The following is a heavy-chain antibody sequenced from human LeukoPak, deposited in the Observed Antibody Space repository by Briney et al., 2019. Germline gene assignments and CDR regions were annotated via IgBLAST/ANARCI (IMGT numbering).Heavy chain of an antibody. V-gene: IGHV4-38-2*02. CDR3: ARDDERLGSSWYIGLFDY. CDR2: IYHSGST. J-gene: IGHJ4*02. D-gene: IGHD6-13*01. CDR1: GYSISSGYY. Sequence: SETLSLTCTVSGYSISSGYYWGWIRQPPGKGLEWIGSIYHSGSTYYNPSLKSRVTISVDTSKNQFSLKLSSVTAADTAVYYCARDDERLGSSWYIGLFDYWGQGTLVTVSS.